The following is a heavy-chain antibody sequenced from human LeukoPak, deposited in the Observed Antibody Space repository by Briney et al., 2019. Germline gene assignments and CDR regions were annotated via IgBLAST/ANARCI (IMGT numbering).Heavy chain of an antibody. CDR2: INPNSGGT. Sequence: ASVKVSCKASGYTFTGYYMHWVRQAPGQGLEWMGWINPNSGGTNYAQKFQGRVTMTRDTSISTAYMELSRLRSDDTAVYYCARGQYYYDSSGYYPHFDYWGQGTLVTVS. CDR3: ARGQYYYDSSGYYPHFDY. D-gene: IGHD3-22*01. CDR1: GYTFTGYY. V-gene: IGHV1-2*02. J-gene: IGHJ4*02.